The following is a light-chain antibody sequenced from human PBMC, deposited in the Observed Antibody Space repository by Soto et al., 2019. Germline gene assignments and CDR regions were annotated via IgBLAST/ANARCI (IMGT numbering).Light chain of an antibody. J-gene: IGLJ3*02. V-gene: IGLV2-23*01. Sequence: QSVLTQPASVSGSPGQSITISCTGTSSDVGSYNLVSWYQQHPGKAPKLMIYEGSKRPSGVSNRFSGSKSGNTASLTISGLPAEDEADYYCCSYAGSRVFGGGTKVTVL. CDR2: EGS. CDR1: SSDVGSYNL. CDR3: CSYAGSRV.